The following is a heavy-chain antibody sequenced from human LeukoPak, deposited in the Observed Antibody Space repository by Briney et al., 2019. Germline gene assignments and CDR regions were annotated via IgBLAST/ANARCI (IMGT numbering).Heavy chain of an antibody. J-gene: IGHJ3*02. CDR2: IKQGGRHI. Sequence: GGPLTLLCAASGLNLNIHWMMWAPHARGRAREWVAYIKQGGRHIHHVHSVKGPLTISRDNAKNSLYLQMNSLRAEDTAVHYCARACYYDSSGYCHDACDIWPQETMLPVS. D-gene: IGHD3-22*01. CDR3: ARACYYDSSGYCHDACDI. V-gene: IGHV3-7*01. CDR1: GLNLNIHW.